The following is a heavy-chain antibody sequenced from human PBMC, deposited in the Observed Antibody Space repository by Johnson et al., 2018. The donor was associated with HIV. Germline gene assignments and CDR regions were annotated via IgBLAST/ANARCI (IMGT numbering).Heavy chain of an antibody. CDR2: IWYDGSSK. CDR3: ARELRIAARGLAFDI. Sequence: VQLVESGGGVVQPGKSLRLSCAASGFTFSNYAMHWVRQPPGKGLEWVAIIWYDGSSKYYVDSVKGRFTISRDNAKNSLYLQMNSLRAEDTAVYYCARELRIAARGLAFDIWGRGTMVTVSS. D-gene: IGHD6-6*01. CDR1: GFTFSNYA. J-gene: IGHJ3*02. V-gene: IGHV3-33*08.